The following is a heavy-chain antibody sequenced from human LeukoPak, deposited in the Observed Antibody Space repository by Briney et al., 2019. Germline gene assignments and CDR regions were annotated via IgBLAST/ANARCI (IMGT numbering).Heavy chain of an antibody. D-gene: IGHD6-13*01. CDR1: GFTFGKYW. V-gene: IGHV3-23*01. J-gene: IGHJ3*02. CDR3: AKDLTYIAAAGDDAFDI. Sequence: GGSLRLSCVASGFTFGKYWMSWVRQAPGKGLEWVSAISGSGGSTYYADSVKGRFTISRDNSKNTLYLQMNSLRAEDTAVYYCAKDLTYIAAAGDDAFDIWGQGTMVTVSS. CDR2: ISGSGGST.